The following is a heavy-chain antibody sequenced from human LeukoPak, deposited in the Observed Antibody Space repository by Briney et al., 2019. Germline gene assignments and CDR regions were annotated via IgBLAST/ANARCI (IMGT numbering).Heavy chain of an antibody. D-gene: IGHD6-13*01. CDR2: INPNSGGT. J-gene: IGHJ4*02. CDR3: ARVENTAAAVLFDY. Sequence: ASVTVSCKASGYTFTGYYMHWVRQAPGQGLEWMGRINPNSGGTNYAQKFQGRVTMTRDTSISTAYMELSRLRSDDTAVYYCARVENTAAAVLFDYWGQGTLVTVSS. V-gene: IGHV1-2*06. CDR1: GYTFTGYY.